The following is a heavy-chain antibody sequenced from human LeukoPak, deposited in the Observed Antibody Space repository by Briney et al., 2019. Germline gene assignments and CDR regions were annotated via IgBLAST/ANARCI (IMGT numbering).Heavy chain of an antibody. J-gene: IGHJ4*02. D-gene: IGHD2-2*01. V-gene: IGHV4-4*07. Sequence: SETLSLTCTVSGGSISTYYWSWIRQPAGKGLEWIGRIYTSGRTNYNPSLMSRVTMSVDTSKSQFSLKLNSVTAADTAVYYCARRFSTGPFDYWGQGILVTVSS. CDR1: GGSISTYY. CDR2: IYTSGRT. CDR3: ARRFSTGPFDY.